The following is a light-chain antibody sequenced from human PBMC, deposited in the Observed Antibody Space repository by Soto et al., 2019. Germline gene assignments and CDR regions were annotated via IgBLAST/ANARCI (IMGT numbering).Light chain of an antibody. CDR3: QQIYSTPYT. CDR2: AAS. Sequence: DIQMTQSPSSLSASVGDRVTITCRASQSISSYLDWYQQKPGKAPKLLIYAASSLQSGVPSRFRGSGSGTDFTLTISSLHREYFATYYCQQIYSTPYTVXQGTK. CDR1: QSISSY. J-gene: IGKJ2*01. V-gene: IGKV1-39*01.